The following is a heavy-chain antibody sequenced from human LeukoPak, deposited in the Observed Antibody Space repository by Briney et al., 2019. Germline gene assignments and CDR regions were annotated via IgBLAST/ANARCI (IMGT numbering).Heavy chain of an antibody. CDR3: ASRADCSSTSCPYYYYYYGMDV. CDR1: GGSISSSSYY. Sequence: PSETLSLTCTVSGGSISSSSYYWGWIRQPPGQGLEWIGSIYYSGSTYYNPSLKSRVTISVDTSKNQLSLKLSSVTAADTAVYYCASRADCSSTSCPYYYYYYGMDVWGQGTTVTVSS. V-gene: IGHV4-39*01. J-gene: IGHJ6*02. CDR2: IYYSGST. D-gene: IGHD2-2*01.